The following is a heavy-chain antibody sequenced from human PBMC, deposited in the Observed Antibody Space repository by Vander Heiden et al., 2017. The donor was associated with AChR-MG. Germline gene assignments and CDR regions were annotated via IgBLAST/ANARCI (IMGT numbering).Heavy chain of an antibody. CDR1: GFTFDDYA. D-gene: IGHD6-19*01. V-gene: IGHV3-9*01. CDR2: ISWNSGSI. Sequence: EVQLVESGGGLVQPGRSLRLSCAASGFTFDDYAMHWVRQAPGKGLEWVSGISWNSGSIGYADSVKGRFTISRDNAKNSLYLQMNSLRAEDTALYYCAKDTTVAGTYYYYMDVWGKGTTVTVSS. J-gene: IGHJ6*03. CDR3: AKDTTVAGTYYYYMDV.